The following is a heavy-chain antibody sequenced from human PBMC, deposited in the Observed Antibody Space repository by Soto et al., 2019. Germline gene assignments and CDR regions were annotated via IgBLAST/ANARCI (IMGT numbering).Heavy chain of an antibody. CDR1: GGSISSGGYY. D-gene: IGHD2-15*01. Sequence: PSATLSLTCTVSGGSISSGGYYWSWIRQHPGKGLEWIGYIYYSGSTYYNPSLKSRVTISVDTSKNQFSLKLSSVTAADTAVYYCARSPRQSGPSAWFDPWGQGTLVTVSS. V-gene: IGHV4-31*03. CDR3: ARSPRQSGPSAWFDP. CDR2: IYYSGST. J-gene: IGHJ5*02.